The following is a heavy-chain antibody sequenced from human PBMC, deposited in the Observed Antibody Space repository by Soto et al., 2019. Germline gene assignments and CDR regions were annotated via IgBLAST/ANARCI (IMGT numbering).Heavy chain of an antibody. V-gene: IGHV1-18*01. Sequence: ASVKGACKGSGYAFTRYGSSWVRQTPGQGLEWMGWISAYDGNTNYAQKLQGRVTMTTDTSTSTADMELRSLRSDDTAVYYCARVITIFGLASRPDYGMDVSAQATTVTLPS. J-gene: IGHJ6*02. D-gene: IGHD3-3*01. CDR1: GYAFTRYG. CDR2: ISAYDGNT. CDR3: ARVITIFGLASRPDYGMDV.